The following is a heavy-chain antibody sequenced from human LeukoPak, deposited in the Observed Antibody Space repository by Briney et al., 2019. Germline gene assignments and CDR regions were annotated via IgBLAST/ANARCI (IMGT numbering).Heavy chain of an antibody. CDR1: GGSFSGYY. CDR3: ARLKGDAFDI. Sequence: SETLSLTCAVYGGSFSGYYWSWIRQPPGKGLEWIGEINHSGSTNYNPSLKSRVTISVDTSKNQFSLKLSSVTAADTAVYYCARLKGDAFDIWGQGTMVTVSS. V-gene: IGHV4-34*01. J-gene: IGHJ3*02. CDR2: INHSGST.